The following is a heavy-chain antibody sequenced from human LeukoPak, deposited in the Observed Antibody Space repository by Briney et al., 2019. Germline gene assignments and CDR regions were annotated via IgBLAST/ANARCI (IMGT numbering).Heavy chain of an antibody. Sequence: GGSLRLSCAASGFTFSSYWMSWVRQAPGKGLEWVSGISWNSGSIGYADSVKGRFTISRDNAKNSLYLQMNSLRAEDTALYYCAKAYSTWELLFYFDYWGQGTLVTVSS. D-gene: IGHD1-26*01. CDR2: ISWNSGSI. CDR1: GFTFSSYW. J-gene: IGHJ4*02. CDR3: AKAYSTWELLFYFDY. V-gene: IGHV3-9*01.